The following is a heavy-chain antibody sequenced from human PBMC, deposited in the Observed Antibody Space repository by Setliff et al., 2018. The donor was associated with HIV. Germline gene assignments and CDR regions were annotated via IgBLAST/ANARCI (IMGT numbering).Heavy chain of an antibody. V-gene: IGHV1-2*06. CDR2: INPNSGGT. CDR3: ARAFGPLD. J-gene: IGHJ4*02. D-gene: IGHD3-16*01. Sequence: ASVKVSCKASGDTFTDYYFHWLRQAPGQGLEWMGRINPNSGGTNYAQKFRGRVTMTRDTSISTVYMELSSLTSDDTAVYYCARAFGPLDWGQGTLVTVS. CDR1: GDTFTDYY.